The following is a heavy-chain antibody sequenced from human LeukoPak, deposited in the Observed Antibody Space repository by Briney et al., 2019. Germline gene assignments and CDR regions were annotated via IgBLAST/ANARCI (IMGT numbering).Heavy chain of an antibody. CDR1: GFTFSTYS. J-gene: IGHJ4*02. CDR3: ARSEWLTDFDY. D-gene: IGHD6-19*01. V-gene: IGHV3-48*02. CDR2: ISSSGRTI. Sequence: GGSLRLSCAASGFTFSTYSMNWVRQAPGKGLEWLSYISSSGRTIYYADSVKGRLTISRDDAKTSLFLQMNGLRDEDTAVYYCARSEWLTDFDYWGQGTLVTVSS.